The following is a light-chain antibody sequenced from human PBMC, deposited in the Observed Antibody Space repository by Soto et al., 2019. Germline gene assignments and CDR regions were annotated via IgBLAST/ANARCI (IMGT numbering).Light chain of an antibody. CDR1: QRVSSY. Sequence: EIVLTQSPATLSLSPGERATLSSRASQRVSSYLAWYQQKPGQAPRLLIYDASNRATGIPARFSGSGSGTVFTLTISSLEPEDFAVYYCQQRSNWPPEWTFGQGTKVEI. V-gene: IGKV3-11*01. CDR3: QQRSNWPPEWT. J-gene: IGKJ1*01. CDR2: DAS.